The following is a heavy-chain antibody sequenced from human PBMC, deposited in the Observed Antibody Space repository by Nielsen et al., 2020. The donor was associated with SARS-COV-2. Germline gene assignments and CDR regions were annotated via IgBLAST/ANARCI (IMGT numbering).Heavy chain of an antibody. CDR3: AKDVRPVGATFYYFDS. CDR2: ISSSSSTI. V-gene: IGHV3-48*01. CDR1: GFTFSSYS. Sequence: GESLKISCAASGFTFSSYSMNWVRQAPGKGLEWVSYISSSSSTIYYADSVKGRFTISRDNAKSSLYLQMNSLRAEDTALYYCAKDVRPVGATFYYFDSWGQGTLVTVSS. J-gene: IGHJ4*02. D-gene: IGHD1-26*01.